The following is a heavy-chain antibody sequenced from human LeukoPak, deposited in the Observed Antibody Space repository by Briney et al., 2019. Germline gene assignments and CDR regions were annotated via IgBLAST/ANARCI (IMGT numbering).Heavy chain of an antibody. CDR2: INPNSGGT. CDR3: AIIAAAGTATIDY. J-gene: IGHJ4*02. D-gene: IGHD6-13*01. CDR1: GYTFTGYY. Sequence: ASVKVSCKASGYTFTGYYMHWVRQAPGQGLEWMGRINPNSGGTNYAQKFQGRVTMTRDTSISTAYMELSRLRSDDTAVYYCAIIAAAGTATIDYWGQGTLDTVSS. V-gene: IGHV1-2*06.